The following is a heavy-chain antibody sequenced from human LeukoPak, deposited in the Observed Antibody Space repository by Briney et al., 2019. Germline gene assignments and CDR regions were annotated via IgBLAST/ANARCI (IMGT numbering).Heavy chain of an antibody. V-gene: IGHV3-23*01. CDR1: GFSSYTFG. J-gene: IGHJ4*02. CDR2: FRGDGGST. D-gene: IGHD4/OR15-4a*01. Sequence: PGGSLRLSCAVSGFSSYTFGMSWVRQAPGKGLEWISSFRGDGGSTYYAETVRGRFTISRDKSKNTLYLQMNSLRAEDTAVYYCARRAGAYSHPYDYWGQGTLVTVSS. CDR3: ARRAGAYSHPYDY.